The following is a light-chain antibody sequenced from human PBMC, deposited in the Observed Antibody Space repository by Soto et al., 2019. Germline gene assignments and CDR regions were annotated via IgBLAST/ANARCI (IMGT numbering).Light chain of an antibody. V-gene: IGKV3-20*01. CDR3: QLYGSSPPNT. CDR2: DVS. Sequence: ETVLTQSPGTLSLSPGERATLSCRASQSVSNNYVNWYQQKPGQSPRLLINDVSNRATGIPYRFSGAGSGTDFTLTISRLEPEDFAVYYCQLYGSSPPNTFGQGTKLEI. CDR1: QSVSNNY. J-gene: IGKJ2*01.